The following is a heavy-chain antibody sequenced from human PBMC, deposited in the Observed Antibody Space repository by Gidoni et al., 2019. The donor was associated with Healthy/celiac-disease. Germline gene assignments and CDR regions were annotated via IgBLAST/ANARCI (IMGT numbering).Heavy chain of an antibody. D-gene: IGHD2-2*01. CDR3: ARHFTPAGLGMDV. CDR2: IYYSGST. Sequence: QLQLQESGPGLVKPSETLSLTRTVSGGSLSSSSYYWGWIRQPPGKGLVWIGSIYYSGSTYYNPSLKSRVTISVDTSKNQFSLKLSSVTAADTAVYYCARHFTPAGLGMDVWGQGTTVTVSS. V-gene: IGHV4-39*01. J-gene: IGHJ6*02. CDR1: GGSLSSSSYY.